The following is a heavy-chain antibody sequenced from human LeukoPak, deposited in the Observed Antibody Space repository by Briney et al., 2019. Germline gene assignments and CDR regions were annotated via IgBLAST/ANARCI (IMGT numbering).Heavy chain of an antibody. Sequence: PGGSLRLSGAASGFTFSSYEMNWVRQAPGKGLEWVSLISWDGGSTYYADSVKGRFTISRDNSKNSLYLQMNSLRAEDTALYYCAKASRGEWSLALPFDIWGQGTMVTVSS. CDR2: ISWDGGST. J-gene: IGHJ3*02. D-gene: IGHD3-16*01. CDR3: AKASRGEWSLALPFDI. V-gene: IGHV3-43D*03. CDR1: GFTFSSYE.